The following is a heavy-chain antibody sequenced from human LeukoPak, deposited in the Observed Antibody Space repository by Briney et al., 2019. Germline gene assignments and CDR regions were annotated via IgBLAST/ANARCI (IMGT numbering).Heavy chain of an antibody. CDR3: AKSRWETYAVRAFDI. D-gene: IGHD1-26*01. CDR1: GFIFSSYG. Sequence: QPGGSLRLSCAASGFIFSSYGMNWVRQAPGKGLEWVSSISDGGSNTYYADSVKGRFTISRDDSKNALYLQMNSLRAEDTAVYYCAKSRWETYAVRAFDIWGQGTMVTVSS. CDR2: ISDGGSNT. V-gene: IGHV3-23*01. J-gene: IGHJ3*02.